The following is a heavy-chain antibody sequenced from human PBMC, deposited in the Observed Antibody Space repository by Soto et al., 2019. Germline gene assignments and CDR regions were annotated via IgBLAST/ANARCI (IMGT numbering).Heavy chain of an antibody. V-gene: IGHV3-30*18. D-gene: IGHD2-15*01. CDR2: VSYDASYQ. CDR3: AKVSISKSSAVTFDS. J-gene: IGHJ4*02. CDR1: GFTFRTYD. Sequence: ESGGGMVQPGKSLRLSCAVSGFTFRTYDMHWVRQAPGRGLEWVAVVSYDASYQNYVDSVKGRFTVSRDNSKNTLFLQMNSLRPEDTAVYYCAKVSISKSSAVTFDSWGRRTLVTVSS.